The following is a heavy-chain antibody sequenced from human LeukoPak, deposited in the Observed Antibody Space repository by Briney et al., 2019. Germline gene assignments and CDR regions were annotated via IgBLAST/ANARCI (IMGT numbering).Heavy chain of an antibody. CDR2: ISYDGSNK. Sequence: PGGSLRLSCAASGFTFSSYWMSWVRQAPGKGLEWVAVISYDGSNKYYADSVKGRFTISRDNAENSLFLQMNSLRAEDTAIYYCARSRDWYADYWGQGSLVTVSS. V-gene: IGHV3-30-3*01. CDR1: GFTFSSYW. CDR3: ARSRDWYADY. J-gene: IGHJ4*02. D-gene: IGHD3-9*01.